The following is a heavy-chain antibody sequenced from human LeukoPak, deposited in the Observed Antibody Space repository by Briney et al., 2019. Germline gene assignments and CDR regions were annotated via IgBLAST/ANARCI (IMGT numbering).Heavy chain of an antibody. D-gene: IGHD6-19*01. V-gene: IGHV3-23*01. CDR1: GFSFSSYA. CDR2: ISGSGGST. Sequence: GGSLRLSCAASGFSFSSYAMSWVRQAPGKGLEWVSAISGSGGSTYYADSVKGRFTISRDNSKNTLYLQMNSLRAEDTAVYYCAKGSSGWYGNFDYWGQGTLVTVSS. J-gene: IGHJ4*02. CDR3: AKGSSGWYGNFDY.